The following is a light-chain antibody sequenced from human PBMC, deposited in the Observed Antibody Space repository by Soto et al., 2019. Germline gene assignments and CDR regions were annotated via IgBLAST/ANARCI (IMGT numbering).Light chain of an antibody. CDR1: HSVTSRY. CDR2: GAS. V-gene: IGKV3-20*01. Sequence: EIGLTQSQVTLSLSPGERATLSCRASHSVTSRYLAWYQQKPGQAPRLLIYGASNRPTGIPDRFSGGGSGTDFTFTIIRLVPEDFEVYFCQQYGSFNSTFGPGTKVEIQ. J-gene: IGKJ1*01. CDR3: QQYGSFNST.